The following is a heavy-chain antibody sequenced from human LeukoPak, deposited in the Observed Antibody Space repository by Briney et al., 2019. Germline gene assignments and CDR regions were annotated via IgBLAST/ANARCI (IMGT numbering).Heavy chain of an antibody. V-gene: IGHV4-4*07. CDR1: GGSISSYY. D-gene: IGHD3-10*01. CDR2: IQASGST. J-gene: IGHJ6*02. Sequence: PSETLSLTCTVSGGSISSYYWNWIRQPAGKGLEWIGRIQASGSTNYNPSLKSRITVSVDTSKNQFSLKLSSMTAADTAVYFCARGPIVGFGELSPPDVWGQGTTVTVSS. CDR3: ARGPIVGFGELSPPDV.